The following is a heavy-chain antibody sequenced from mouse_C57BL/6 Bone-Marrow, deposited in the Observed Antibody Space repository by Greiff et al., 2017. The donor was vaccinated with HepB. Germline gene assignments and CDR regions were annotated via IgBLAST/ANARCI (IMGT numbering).Heavy chain of an antibody. V-gene: IGHV1-19*01. CDR3: ARREITRYYYAMDY. CDR2: INPYNGGT. CDR1: GYTFTDYY. J-gene: IGHJ4*01. Sequence: VQLQQSGPVLVKPGASVKMSCKASGYTFTDYYMNWVKQSHGKSLEWIGVINPYNGGTSYNQKFKGKATLTVDKSSSTAYMELNSLTSEDSAVYYCARREITRYYYAMDYWGQGTSVTVSS. D-gene: IGHD2-4*01.